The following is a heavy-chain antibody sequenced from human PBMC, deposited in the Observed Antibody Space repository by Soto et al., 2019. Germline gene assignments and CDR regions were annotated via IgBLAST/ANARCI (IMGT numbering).Heavy chain of an antibody. CDR2: SNSGNSKK. V-gene: IGHV1-3*04. CDR1: GYTFTNYA. D-gene: IGHD5-12*01. CDR3: GRDGVVASNINFDY. J-gene: IGHJ4*02. Sequence: ASVEVSCRASGYTFTNYAMHWVRQAPAQRLEWMGRSNSGNSKKKYSPKCQDRVNITRDTSGSTADMELSSLRCEDTAVYYCGRDGVVASNINFDYRGQGTLVTVPP.